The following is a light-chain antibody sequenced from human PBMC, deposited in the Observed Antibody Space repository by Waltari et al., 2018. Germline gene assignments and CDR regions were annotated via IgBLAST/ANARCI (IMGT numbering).Light chain of an antibody. J-gene: IGKJ1*01. Sequence: IQMNQSPSTPAASVGVRSTITCRASQSLSNSLAWYQQKPGKAPKVLIYKAATLESGVPSRFSGSGSGTEFTLTISSLQPDDFATYYCQQYRNLWTFGQGTKVEIK. V-gene: IGKV1-5*03. CDR1: QSLSNS. CDR3: QQYRNLWT. CDR2: KAA.